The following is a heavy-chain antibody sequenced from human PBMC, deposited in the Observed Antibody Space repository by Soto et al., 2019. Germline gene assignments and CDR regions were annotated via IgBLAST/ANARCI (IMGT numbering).Heavy chain of an antibody. J-gene: IGHJ4*02. D-gene: IGHD3-10*01. CDR1: GFTFSSYG. CDR3: AKDRMGAGIRGYFDY. CDR2: ISYDGSNK. Sequence: VQLVESGGGVVQPGESLRLSCAGSGFTFSSYGMDWVRQAPGKGLEWVAVISYDGSNKYYVDSVKGRFTISRDNCKNTLYLQMNSLKGEDTAVYYCAKDRMGAGIRGYFDYWGQGMLVTVSS. V-gene: IGHV3-30*18.